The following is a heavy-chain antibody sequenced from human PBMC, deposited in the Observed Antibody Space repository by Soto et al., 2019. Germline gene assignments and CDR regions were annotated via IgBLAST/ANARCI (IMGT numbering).Heavy chain of an antibody. Sequence: EAQLLESGGGLVQPGGSLRLSCAASEFTFSTYAMSWVRQAPGKGLEWVSAVSGRGDAVYYVDSVKGRFTISRDTSKNTLYLQMNNLRAEDTDLYYCAQSYSNNWYDYFDSWGQGTLVTVSS. CDR1: EFTFSTYA. D-gene: IGHD6-13*01. V-gene: IGHV3-23*01. J-gene: IGHJ4*02. CDR3: AQSYSNNWYDYFDS. CDR2: VSGRGDAV.